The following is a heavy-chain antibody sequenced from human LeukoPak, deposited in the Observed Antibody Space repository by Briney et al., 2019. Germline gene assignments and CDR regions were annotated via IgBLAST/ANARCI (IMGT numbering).Heavy chain of an antibody. Sequence: SETLSLTCTVSGGSISSYYWSWIRQPPGKGLEWIGYIYYSGSTDYNPSLKSRVTISVDTSKNQFSLKLSSVTAADTAVYYCARLHSSGWYYFDYWGQGTLVTVSS. D-gene: IGHD6-19*01. CDR3: ARLHSSGWYYFDY. CDR2: IYYSGST. CDR1: GGSISSYY. V-gene: IGHV4-59*08. J-gene: IGHJ4*02.